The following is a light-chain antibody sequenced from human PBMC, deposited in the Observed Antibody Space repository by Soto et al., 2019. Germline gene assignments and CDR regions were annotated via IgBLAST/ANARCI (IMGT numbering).Light chain of an antibody. V-gene: IGLV2-14*01. CDR1: TSDIGTYSY. J-gene: IGLJ1*01. CDR2: EVS. CDR3: CSSTITEALTCV. Sequence: QSVLTQPASVSGSPGQSITISCTGTTSDIGTYSYVSWYQQHAGKAPKLIIYEVSHRPSGVSNRFSGSKSGSTASLTISGPQAEDEHHYHCCSSTITEALTCVFGNGTKLTV.